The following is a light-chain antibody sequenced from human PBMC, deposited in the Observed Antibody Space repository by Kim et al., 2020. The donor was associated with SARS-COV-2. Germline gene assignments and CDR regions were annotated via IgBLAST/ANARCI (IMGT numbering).Light chain of an antibody. CDR3: QQYNTWLIT. J-gene: IGKJ5*01. CDR1: QSVSTN. Sequence: VSPGERATLSCRASQSVSTNLAWYQQQPGQAPRLLIYGASTGATGIPARFSGSGSGTEFTLTISSLQSEDFAVYYCQQYNTWLITFGQGTRLEIK. CDR2: GAS. V-gene: IGKV3D-15*01.